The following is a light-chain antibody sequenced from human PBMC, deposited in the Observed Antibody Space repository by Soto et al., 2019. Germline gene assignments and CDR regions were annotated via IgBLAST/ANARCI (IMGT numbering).Light chain of an antibody. Sequence: ETLMTQSAATLSVSPGERVTLSCRASQSVNSNLAWYQQKPGQAPRLLIYGASTRVTGIPARFSGGGSGTDFTLDITSLQSEDFAIYYCQQYNNWPWTFGQGTKVEI. J-gene: IGKJ1*01. CDR1: QSVNSN. V-gene: IGKV3-15*01. CDR3: QQYNNWPWT. CDR2: GAS.